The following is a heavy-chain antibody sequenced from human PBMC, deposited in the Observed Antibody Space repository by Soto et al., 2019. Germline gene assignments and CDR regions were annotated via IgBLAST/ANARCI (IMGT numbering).Heavy chain of an antibody. CDR2: IDYTGGT. J-gene: IGHJ4*02. CDR3: ARVGYGDYGRGYYFDF. Sequence: SETLSLTCNVSGASIRDGDYYWSWLRQPPGKGPEWIGIIDYTGGTHYNPTLTGPVSMSVDTSANQFSLKVNFVTAADSAVYYCARVGYGDYGRGYYFDFWGPGILVTVSS. V-gene: IGHV4-30-4*01. D-gene: IGHD4-17*01. CDR1: GASIRDGDYY.